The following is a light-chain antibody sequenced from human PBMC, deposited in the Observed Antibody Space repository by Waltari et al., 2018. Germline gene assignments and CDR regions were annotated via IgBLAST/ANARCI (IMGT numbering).Light chain of an antibody. CDR3: AAWDDSLSGPV. CDR1: SSNIGSNY. Sequence: QSVLTQPPSASGTPGQRVTISCSGSSSNIGSNYVYWYQQLPGTAPRHLIYSNNQRPSGGPDRFSGSKSGTAASLGISGLRSEDEAEYYCAAWDDSLSGPVFGGGTTLTVL. CDR2: SNN. V-gene: IGLV1-47*02. J-gene: IGLJ2*01.